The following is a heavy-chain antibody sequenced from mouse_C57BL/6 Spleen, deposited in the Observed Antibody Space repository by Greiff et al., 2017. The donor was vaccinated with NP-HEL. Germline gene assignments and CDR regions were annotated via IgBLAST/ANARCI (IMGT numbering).Heavy chain of an antibody. V-gene: IGHV1-55*01. J-gene: IGHJ3*01. Sequence: QVQLQQPGAELVKPGASVKMSCKASGYTFTSYWITWVKQRPGQGLEWIGDIYPGSGSTNYNEKFKSKATLTVDTSSSTAYMQLSSLTSEDSAVYYCARGESGFYSSTTFLFAYWGQGTLVTVSA. D-gene: IGHD2-5*01. CDR3: ARGESGFYSSTTFLFAY. CDR2: IYPGSGST. CDR1: GYTFTSYW.